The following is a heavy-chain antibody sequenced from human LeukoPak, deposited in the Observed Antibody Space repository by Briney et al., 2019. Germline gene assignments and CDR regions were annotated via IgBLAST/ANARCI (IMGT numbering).Heavy chain of an antibody. D-gene: IGHD3-10*01. J-gene: IGHJ6*03. CDR2: IYPDDSET. CDR3: ARHEIVDYGSGSSWYYYYMDV. V-gene: IGHV5-51*01. CDR1: GYTFTNYW. Sequence: RGESLKISCKGGGYTFTNYWIVWVRQMPGKGLEWMGVIYPDDSETKYSPSFQGQVTISADKSIGTAYLQWSALKASDTAMYYCARHEIVDYGSGSSWYYYYMDVWGKGTTVTVSS.